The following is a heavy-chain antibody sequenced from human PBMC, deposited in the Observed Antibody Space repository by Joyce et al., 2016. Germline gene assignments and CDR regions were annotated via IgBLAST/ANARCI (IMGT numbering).Heavy chain of an antibody. D-gene: IGHD2/OR15-2a*01. CDR1: GGNFYDYT. CDR3: TRGRIEYSETFNAYDI. J-gene: IGHJ3*02. Sequence: VQLVQSGAEVKKPGSSVKVSCKVSGGNFYDYTITWVRQAPGQGLEWMGRIIPIVGVANYARKFRGRVALTADKSTATAYLELNSLRLDDTAMFFCTRGRIEYSETFNAYDIWGQGTMVTVSS. V-gene: IGHV1-69*04. CDR2: IIPIVGVA.